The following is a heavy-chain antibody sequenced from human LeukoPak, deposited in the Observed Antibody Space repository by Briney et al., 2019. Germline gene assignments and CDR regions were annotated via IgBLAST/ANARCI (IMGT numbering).Heavy chain of an antibody. CDR1: GFTFSSYS. D-gene: IGHD6-6*01. CDR3: ARPFSSSSKDY. Sequence: PGGSLRLSCAASGFTFSSYSMTWVRQAPGKGLEWVSYISSSSSTIYYADSVKGRFTISRDNAKNSLYLQMSSLRAEDTAVYYCARPFSSSSKDYWGQGTLDTVSS. CDR2: ISSSSSTI. V-gene: IGHV3-48*01. J-gene: IGHJ4*02.